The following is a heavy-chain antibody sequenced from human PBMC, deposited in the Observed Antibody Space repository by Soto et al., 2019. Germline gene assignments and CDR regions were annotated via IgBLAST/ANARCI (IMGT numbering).Heavy chain of an antibody. CDR3: ARAFTVVMVVAATPEPATYYFDY. CDR1: GGSFSGYY. Sequence: SETLSLTCAVYGGSFSGYYWSWIRQPPGKGLEWIGEINHSGSTNYNPSLKSRVTISVDTSKNQFSLKLSSVTAADTAVYYCARAFTVVMVVAATPEPATYYFDYWGQGTLVTVSS. V-gene: IGHV4-34*01. CDR2: INHSGST. D-gene: IGHD2-15*01. J-gene: IGHJ4*02.